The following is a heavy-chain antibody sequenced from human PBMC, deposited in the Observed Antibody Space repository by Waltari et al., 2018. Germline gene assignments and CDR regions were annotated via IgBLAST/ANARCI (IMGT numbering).Heavy chain of an antibody. CDR3: ATGTWGAFDI. Sequence: EVQLLESGGGLVQPGESLGLSCAASGFSFISNSMIWVRQGPGKGLQWLSEMSSGGDRTYYVESVKGRFTVSRDNSKNTLYLQMNSLRAEDTAVYYCATGTWGAFDIWGQGTLVTVSS. V-gene: IGHV3-23*01. CDR1: GFSFISNS. D-gene: IGHD3-16*01. CDR2: MSSGGDRT. J-gene: IGHJ3*02.